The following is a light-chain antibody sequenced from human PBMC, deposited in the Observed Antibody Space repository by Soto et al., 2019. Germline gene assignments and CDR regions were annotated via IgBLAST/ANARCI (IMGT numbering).Light chain of an antibody. CDR3: QQSNSSPPT. CDR1: QSITNY. Sequence: DIQMTQSPSTLSASVGDRVTITCQASQSITNYLNWYQHKPGQAPNLLIYAASTLQAGVPSRFRGSGSGTDCTLTISSLQPEDVATYFCQQSNSSPPTFGGGTKVDIK. V-gene: IGKV1-39*01. CDR2: AAS. J-gene: IGKJ4*01.